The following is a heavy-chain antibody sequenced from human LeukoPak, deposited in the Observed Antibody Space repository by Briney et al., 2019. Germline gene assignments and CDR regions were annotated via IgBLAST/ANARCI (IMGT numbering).Heavy chain of an antibody. Sequence: PGGTLRLSCAASGFTFSSYAMNWVRQAPGKGLEWVSAISGSGVSTYYADSVKGRFTISRDNAKKSLYLQMNSLRAEDTAVYYCARDADTAMVTGRFGKWGQGTLVTVSS. D-gene: IGHD5-18*01. CDR2: ISGSGVST. CDR1: GFTFSSYA. V-gene: IGHV3-23*01. CDR3: ARDADTAMVTGRFGK. J-gene: IGHJ4*02.